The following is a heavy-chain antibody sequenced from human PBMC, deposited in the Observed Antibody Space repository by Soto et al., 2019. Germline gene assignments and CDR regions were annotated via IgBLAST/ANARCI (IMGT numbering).Heavy chain of an antibody. Sequence: QVQLVESGGGVVQPGQSLRLSCAASGFTFSGYGIHWVRQAPGKGLEWVAVISYDGRKKYYADSVRGRFTISRDNSKNTLYLQMDSLRPEDTALYYCARDLGMAVADSGAQNDKWGQGTLVIVSS. D-gene: IGHD6-19*01. CDR1: GFTFSGYG. V-gene: IGHV3-30*04. CDR2: ISYDGRKK. CDR3: ARDLGMAVADSGAQNDK. J-gene: IGHJ4*02.